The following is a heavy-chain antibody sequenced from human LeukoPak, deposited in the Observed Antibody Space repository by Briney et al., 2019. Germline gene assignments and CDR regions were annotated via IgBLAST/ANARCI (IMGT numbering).Heavy chain of an antibody. D-gene: IGHD3-22*01. J-gene: IGHJ4*02. CDR3: ARQNSYDSSVD. CDR2: IYPGDSDT. V-gene: IGHV5-51*01. CDR1: GSRFSTYW. Sequence: GAPLKISSKGSGSRFSTYWIGWVRRLPGKGLEGMVIIYPGDSDTRYSPSFQGHVTISADKSISTAYLQWSSLKASDNAMYYCARQNSYDSSVDWGEGTLVTVS.